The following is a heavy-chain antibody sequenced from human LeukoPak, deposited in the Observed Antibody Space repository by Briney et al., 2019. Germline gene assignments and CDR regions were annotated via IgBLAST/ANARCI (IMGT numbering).Heavy chain of an antibody. V-gene: IGHV4-59*01. Sequence: PSETLSLTCTVSGGSISSYYWSWIRQPPGKGLERIGYIYYSGSTNYNPSLKSRVTISVDTSKNQFSLKLSSVTAADTAVYYCARVTHYYGSGSYLLDPWGQGTLVTISS. J-gene: IGHJ5*02. CDR1: GGSISSYY. CDR3: ARVTHYYGSGSYLLDP. D-gene: IGHD3-10*01. CDR2: IYYSGST.